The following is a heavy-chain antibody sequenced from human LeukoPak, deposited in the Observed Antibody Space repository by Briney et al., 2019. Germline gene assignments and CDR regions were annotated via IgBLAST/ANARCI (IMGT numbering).Heavy chain of an antibody. V-gene: IGHV3-7*01. CDR1: GFTFSSYW. D-gene: IGHD3-10*01. Sequence: GGSLRLSCAASGFTFSSYWMSWVRQAPGKGLEWVANIKQDGSEKYYVDSVKGRFTISRDNAKNSLYLQMNSLRAEYTAVYYCAKAVWFGVNNAFDIWGQGTMVTVSS. CDR3: AKAVWFGVNNAFDI. J-gene: IGHJ3*02. CDR2: IKQDGSEK.